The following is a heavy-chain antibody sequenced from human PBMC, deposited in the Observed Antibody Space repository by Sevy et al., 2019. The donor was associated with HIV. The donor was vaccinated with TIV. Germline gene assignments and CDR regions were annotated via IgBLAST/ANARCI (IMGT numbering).Heavy chain of an antibody. D-gene: IGHD1-1*01. J-gene: IGHJ5*02. CDR1: GGSINNHY. Sequence: SETLSLTCTVSGGSINNHYWSWIQQPPGKGLEWIGYIHYRGSTNYNPSLKSRVTISLDTSKNQFSLRLSSVTAADTAVYYCARDGLQTLTTPEGWFDTWGQGTLVTVSS. V-gene: IGHV4-59*11. CDR3: ARDGLQTLTTPEGWFDT. CDR2: IHYRGST.